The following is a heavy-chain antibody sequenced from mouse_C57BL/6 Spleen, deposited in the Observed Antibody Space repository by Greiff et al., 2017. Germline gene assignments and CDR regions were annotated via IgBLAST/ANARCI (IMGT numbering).Heavy chain of an antibody. V-gene: IGHV5-9-1*02. J-gene: IGHJ3*01. D-gene: IGHD1-1*01. CDR3: TRDRTTVVGAY. CDR1: GFTFSSYA. CDR2: ISSGGDYI. Sequence: EVQRVESGEGLVKPGGSLKLSCAASGFTFSSYAMSWVRQTPEKRLEWVAYISSGGDYIYYADTVKGRFTISRDNARNTLYLQISSLKSEDTAMYYCTRDRTTVVGAYWGQGALVTGSA.